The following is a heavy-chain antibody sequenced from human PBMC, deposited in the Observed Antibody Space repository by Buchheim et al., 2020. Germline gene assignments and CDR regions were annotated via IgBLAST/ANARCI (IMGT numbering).Heavy chain of an antibody. CDR3: ARDVGGYSDYGANHWYFDL. CDR2: IYHSGST. V-gene: IGHV4-4*02. J-gene: IGHJ2*01. CDR1: GGSISSSNW. Sequence: QVQLQQWGAGLLKPSETLSLTCAVSGGSISSSNWWSWVRQPPGKGLEWIGEIYHSGSTNYNPSLKSRVTISVDKSKNQFSLKLSSVTAADTAVYYCARDVGGYSDYGANHWYFDLWGRGTL. D-gene: IGHD5-12*01.